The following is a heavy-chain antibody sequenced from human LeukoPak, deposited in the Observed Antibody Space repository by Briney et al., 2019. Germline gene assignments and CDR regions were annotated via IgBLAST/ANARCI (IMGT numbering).Heavy chain of an antibody. CDR1: GGSFSGYY. J-gene: IGHJ4*02. D-gene: IGHD4-17*01. Sequence: PSETLSLTCAVYGGSFSGYYWSWIRQPAGKGLEWIGRIYTSGSTNYNPSLKSRVTMSVDTSKSQFSLKLSSVTAADTAVYYCARYAVTTVDYWGQGTLVTVSS. V-gene: IGHV4-59*10. CDR3: ARYAVTTVDY. CDR2: IYTSGST.